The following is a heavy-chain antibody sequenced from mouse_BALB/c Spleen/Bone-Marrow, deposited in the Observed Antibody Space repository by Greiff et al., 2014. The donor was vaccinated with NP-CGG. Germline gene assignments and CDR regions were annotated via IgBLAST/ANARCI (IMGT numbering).Heavy chain of an antibody. CDR3: AHDAPFAY. J-gene: IGHJ3*01. Sequence: QSGAELVKPGASVKLSCTTSGFNIKDTYIHWVKQRPEQGLEWIGRIDPANGNAKYDPEFQGKATITADTSSNTAYLHLSSLSSEDTAVYSCAHDAPFAYWGQGTLVTVSA. V-gene: IGHV14-3*02. D-gene: IGHD2-3*01. CDR2: IDPANGNA. CDR1: GFNIKDTY.